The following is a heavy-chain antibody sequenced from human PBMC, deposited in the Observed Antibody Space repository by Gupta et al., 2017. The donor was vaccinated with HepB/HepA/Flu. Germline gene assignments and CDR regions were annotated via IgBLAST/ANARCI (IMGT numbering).Heavy chain of an antibody. CDR2: IYAGGPDS. J-gene: IGHJ4*02. CDR3: ARRAHITAAPFEY. CDR1: GYSFTNYW. D-gene: IGHD6-13*01. Sequence: EVQLVQSGAEVKKPGESLKISCKGSGYSFTNYWIGWVRQMPGKGLEWMGIIYAGGPDSRASPSFEGQVTMSVDESINTAYLQWNSLKASDTAIYDCARRAHITAAPFEYWGQGTLGTVSS. V-gene: IGHV5-51*01.